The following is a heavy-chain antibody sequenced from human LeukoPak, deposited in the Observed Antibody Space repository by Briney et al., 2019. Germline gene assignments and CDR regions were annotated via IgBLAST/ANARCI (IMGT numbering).Heavy chain of an antibody. CDR3: ARGSSFDGYCSAGACDAGYYDS. V-gene: IGHV4-34*01. CDR1: GESFSGYF. Sequence: PSETLSLTCAVYGESFSGYFWNWIRQAPGKPLEYIGEINHRGSSHYNPSLKTRVTLSVDTSKNQFSLKLTSVTAADTAVYFCARGSSFDGYCSAGACDAGYYDSWGQGTPVTVSS. D-gene: IGHD2-15*01. J-gene: IGHJ4*02. CDR2: INHRGSS.